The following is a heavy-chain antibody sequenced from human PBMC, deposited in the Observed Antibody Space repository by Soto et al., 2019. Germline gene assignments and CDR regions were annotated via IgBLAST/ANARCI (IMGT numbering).Heavy chain of an antibody. CDR1: GLTFSGHW. J-gene: IGHJ4*02. CDR2: IKPDGSET. D-gene: IGHD2-21*02. Sequence: GGSLRLSCAASGLTFSGHWMTWVRQTPGEGLQWVAAIKPDGSETFYVDSVKGRFTISRDNARNSLFLQMDSLRAEDAAVYYCTSRPSGMTYHAVFDFWGQGTLVTVSS. CDR3: TSRPSGMTYHAVFDF. V-gene: IGHV3-7*03.